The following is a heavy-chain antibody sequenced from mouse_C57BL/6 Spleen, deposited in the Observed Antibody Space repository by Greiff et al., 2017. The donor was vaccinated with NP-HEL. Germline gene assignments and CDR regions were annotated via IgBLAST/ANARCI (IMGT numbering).Heavy chain of an antibody. CDR1: GYTFTSYG. J-gene: IGHJ3*01. CDR2: IYPRSGNT. Sequence: QVHVKQSGAELARPGASVKLSCKASGYTFTSYGISWVKQRTGQGLEWIGEIYPRSGNTYYNEKFKGKATLTADKSSSTAYMELRSLTSEDSAVYFCARVKDYDGWFAYWGQGTLVTVSA. CDR3: ARVKDYDGWFAY. V-gene: IGHV1-81*01. D-gene: IGHD2-4*01.